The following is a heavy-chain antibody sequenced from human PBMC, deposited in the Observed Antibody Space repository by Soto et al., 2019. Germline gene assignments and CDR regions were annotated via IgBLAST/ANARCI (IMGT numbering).Heavy chain of an antibody. J-gene: IGHJ6*02. CDR2: ISYDGDNK. CDR3: AKDDSAGGSYFYGMDV. V-gene: IGHV3-30-3*01. D-gene: IGHD3-16*01. Sequence: QVQLVESGGGVVQPGRSLRLSCVASGFTFSHYAIHWVRQAPGKGLEWVAVISYDGDNKYYADSVKGRFTISRDNTKDTLNLQMNSLRTEDTAGYYCAKDDSAGGSYFYGMDVWGQGTTVTVSS. CDR1: GFTFSHYA.